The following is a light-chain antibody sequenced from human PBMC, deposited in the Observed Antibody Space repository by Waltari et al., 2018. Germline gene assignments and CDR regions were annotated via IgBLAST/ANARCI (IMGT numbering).Light chain of an antibody. CDR2: VGAGGVVG. CDR3: GADHGRYNNYVWV. V-gene: IGLV9-49*03. J-gene: IGLJ3*02. Sequence: QPVLTQSPSASASLGASVTLTCTLSSGYSKYEVDWYRQRQGSGPQFVMRVGAGGVVGFRGAGLPGGFSVLGSGLNRYLTIKNIHEEDESDYHCGADHGRYNNYVWVFGGETRLSGL. CDR1: SGYSKYE.